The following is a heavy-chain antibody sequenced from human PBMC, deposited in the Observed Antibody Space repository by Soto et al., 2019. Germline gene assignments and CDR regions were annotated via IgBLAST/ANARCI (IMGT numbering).Heavy chain of an antibody. CDR2: ISYDGSAK. Sequence: QVQLVESGGGVVQPGRSLRLSCAASGFTFNNYGMHWVRQAPGKGLEWVALISYDGSAKYYADSVKGRFTISRDNSKNTLDLQMNSLRAEDTAVYYCAKALNLYYHSSGYYSAFDYWGQGTLVTVSS. D-gene: IGHD3-22*01. CDR1: GFTFNNYG. V-gene: IGHV3-30*18. CDR3: AKALNLYYHSSGYYSAFDY. J-gene: IGHJ4*02.